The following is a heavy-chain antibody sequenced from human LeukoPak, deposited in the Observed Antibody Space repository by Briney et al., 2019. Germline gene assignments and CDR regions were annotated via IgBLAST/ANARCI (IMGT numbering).Heavy chain of an antibody. CDR1: GFTFSSYG. V-gene: IGHV3-30*19. D-gene: IGHD2-2*01. CDR3: AREGYCSSTSCYAPDAFDI. J-gene: IGHJ3*02. Sequence: GRSLRLSCAASGFTFSSYGMHWVRQAPGKGLEWVAVIWYDGSNKYYADSVKGRFTISRDNSKNTLYLQMNSLRAEDTAVYYCAREGYCSSTSCYAPDAFDIWGQGTMVTVSS. CDR2: IWYDGSNK.